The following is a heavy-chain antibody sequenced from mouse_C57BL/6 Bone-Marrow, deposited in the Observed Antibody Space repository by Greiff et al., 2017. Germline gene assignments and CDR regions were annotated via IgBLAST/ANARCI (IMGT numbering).Heavy chain of an antibody. V-gene: IGHV1-54*01. J-gene: IGHJ4*01. CDR2: INPGSGGT. CDR3: ARSGYGSSYGAMDY. D-gene: IGHD1-1*01. CDR1: GYAFTNYL. Sequence: QVQLQQSGAELVRPGTSVKVSCKASGYAFTNYLIEWVKQRPGQGLAWIGVINPGSGGTNYNEKFKGKATLTADESSSTAYMQLSSLTSEDSAVYFCARSGYGSSYGAMDYWGQGTSVTVSS.